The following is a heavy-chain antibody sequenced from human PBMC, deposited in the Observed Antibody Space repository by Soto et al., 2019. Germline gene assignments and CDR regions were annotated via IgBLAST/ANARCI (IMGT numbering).Heavy chain of an antibody. CDR2: INAGNGNT. J-gene: IGHJ4*02. V-gene: IGHV1-3*01. D-gene: IGHD2-15*01. Sequence: QVQLVQSGAEVKKPGASVKVSCMASGYTFTSYAMHWVRRAPGQRLEWMGWINAGNGNTKYSQKFQGRVTITRDTSASTAYMELSSLRSEDTAVYYCARGPGGPDGPGDYWGQGTLVTVSS. CDR1: GYTFTSYA. CDR3: ARGPGGPDGPGDY.